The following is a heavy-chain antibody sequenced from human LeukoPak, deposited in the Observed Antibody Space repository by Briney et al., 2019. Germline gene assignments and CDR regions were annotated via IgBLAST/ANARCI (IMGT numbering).Heavy chain of an antibody. Sequence: QVQLQESGPGLVKPSETLSLTCTVSGGSISSYYWSWIRQPPGKGLEWIGYIYYSGSTNYNPSLKSRVTISVDTSKNQFSLKLSSVTAADTAVYYCARGRGYNSFDYWGQGTLVTVSS. D-gene: IGHD2/OR15-2a*01. CDR1: GGSISSYY. V-gene: IGHV4-59*01. CDR3: ARGRGYNSFDY. CDR2: IYYSGST. J-gene: IGHJ4*02.